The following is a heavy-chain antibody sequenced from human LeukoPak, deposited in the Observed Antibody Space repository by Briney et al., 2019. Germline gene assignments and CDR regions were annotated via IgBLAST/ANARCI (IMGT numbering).Heavy chain of an antibody. V-gene: IGHV1-69*06. CDR2: IIPIFGTA. CDR1: GGTFRSYA. J-gene: IGHJ5*02. D-gene: IGHD3-10*01. Sequence: GASVKVSCKASGGTFRSYAISWVRQAPGQGLEWMGGIIPIFGTANYAQKFQGRVTITADKSTSTAYMELSSLRSEDTAVYYCARGMPYYYGSGSLGPWGQGTLVTVSS. CDR3: ARGMPYYYGSGSLGP.